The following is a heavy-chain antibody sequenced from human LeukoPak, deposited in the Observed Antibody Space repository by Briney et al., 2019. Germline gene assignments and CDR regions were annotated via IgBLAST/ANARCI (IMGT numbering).Heavy chain of an antibody. Sequence: SETLSLTCTVSGYSISGGYDWGWIRQPPGKGLEWIGSIYHNGRTYYNPSLKSRVTISVDTSKNQVSLKLSSVTAADTAVYYCARLYSGYDCIWGQGTMVTVSS. CDR1: GYSISGGYD. V-gene: IGHV4-38-2*02. CDR3: ARLYSGYDCI. D-gene: IGHD5-12*01. CDR2: IYHNGRT. J-gene: IGHJ3*02.